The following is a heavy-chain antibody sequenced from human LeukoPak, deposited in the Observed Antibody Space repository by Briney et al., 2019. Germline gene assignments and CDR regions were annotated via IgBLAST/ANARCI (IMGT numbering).Heavy chain of an antibody. Sequence: GGSLRLSCAASGFIFSNYGMHWVRQAPGKGLEWVAVISYVGRDKYYADSVKGRFTLSRDNSKNTLYLQMNSLRAEDTALYYCARDRGYCSGSSCYNVNWFDPWGQGTLVTVSS. D-gene: IGHD2-2*01. CDR1: GFIFSNYG. CDR3: ARDRGYCSGSSCYNVNWFDP. CDR2: ISYVGRDK. J-gene: IGHJ5*02. V-gene: IGHV3-30*03.